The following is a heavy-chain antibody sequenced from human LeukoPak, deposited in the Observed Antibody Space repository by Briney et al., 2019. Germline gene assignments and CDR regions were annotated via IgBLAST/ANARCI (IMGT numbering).Heavy chain of an antibody. J-gene: IGHJ5*02. CDR1: GFTFSSYG. V-gene: IGHV3-30*03. Sequence: GGSLRLSCAASGFTFSSYGMHWVRQAPGKGLEWVAVISYDGSNKYYADSVKGRFTISRDNSKNTLYLQMNSLRAEDTAVYHCAISLEGGFDPWGQGTLVTVSS. D-gene: IGHD1-1*01. CDR3: AISLEGGFDP. CDR2: ISYDGSNK.